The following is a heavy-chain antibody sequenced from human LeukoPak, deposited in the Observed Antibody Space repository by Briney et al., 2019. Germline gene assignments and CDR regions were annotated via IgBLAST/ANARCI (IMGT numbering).Heavy chain of an antibody. J-gene: IGHJ4*02. CDR3: ARESCPKCRRTADFED. Sequence: SVKVSCKASGGTFSSYAISWVRQAPGQGLEWMGRIIPILGIANYAQKFQGRVTITADKSTSTAYMELSSLRSEDTAVYYCARESCPKCRRTADFEDWGRGALVTVSS. D-gene: IGHD1-14*01. V-gene: IGHV1-69*04. CDR1: GGTFSSYA. CDR2: IIPILGIA.